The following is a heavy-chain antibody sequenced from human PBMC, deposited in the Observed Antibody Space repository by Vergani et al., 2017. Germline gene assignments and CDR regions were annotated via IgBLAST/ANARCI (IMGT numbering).Heavy chain of an antibody. Sequence: QVQLQQWGPGLVTPSGTLSLTCAVYGGSISSDNWWNWVRQAPGKGLQWIGEIHRSRSTNYNPSLRRRVTISLDKSKNQFSLKLTSVTAADTAVYYCARGNCGVNCPKYNWLAPWGRGILVTVSS. CDR1: GGSISSDNW. CDR2: IHRSRST. CDR3: ARGNCGVNCPKYNWLAP. V-gene: IGHV4-4*02. D-gene: IGHD2-21*01. J-gene: IGHJ5*02.